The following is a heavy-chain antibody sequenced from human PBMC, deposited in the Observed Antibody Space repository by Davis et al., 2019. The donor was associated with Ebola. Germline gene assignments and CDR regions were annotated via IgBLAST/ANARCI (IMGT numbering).Heavy chain of an antibody. CDR2: ISSSSSYI. Sequence: GESLKISCAASGFTFSSYSMNWVRQAPGKGLEWVSSISSSSSYIYYADSVKGRFTISRDNAKNSLYLQMSSLRVEDTAFYYCTRDSYITSSHFDYWGQGTLVTVSS. J-gene: IGHJ4*02. CDR1: GFTFSSYS. V-gene: IGHV3-21*01. CDR3: TRDSYITSSHFDY. D-gene: IGHD6-6*01.